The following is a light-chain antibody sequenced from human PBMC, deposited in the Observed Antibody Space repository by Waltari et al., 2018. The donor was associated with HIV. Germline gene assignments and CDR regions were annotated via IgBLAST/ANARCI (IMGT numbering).Light chain of an antibody. V-gene: IGLV3-25*03. CDR2: KDT. Sequence: SYELTQPPSVSVSPVPTARIPCSGDALAKQYSYWYQQKPGQAPLLLIYKDTERPSGIPERFSGSSSGTTVTLTISGVQAEDEADYYCQSTDSSITYVVFGGGTKLTVL. J-gene: IGLJ3*02. CDR3: QSTDSSITYVV. CDR1: ALAKQY.